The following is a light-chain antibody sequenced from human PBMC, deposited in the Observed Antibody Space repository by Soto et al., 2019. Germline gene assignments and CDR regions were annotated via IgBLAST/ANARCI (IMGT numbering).Light chain of an antibody. J-gene: IGLJ2*01. CDR3: SSYGGSNNLI. CDR2: EVS. CDR1: SSDVGGYNY. V-gene: IGLV2-8*01. Sequence: QSALTQPPSASGSPGQSVTISCSETSSDVGGYNYVSWYQQHPGKAPKLMIYEVSKRPSGVPDRFSGSKSGNTASLTVSGLQAEDEADYYCSSYGGSNNLIFGGGTKLTVL.